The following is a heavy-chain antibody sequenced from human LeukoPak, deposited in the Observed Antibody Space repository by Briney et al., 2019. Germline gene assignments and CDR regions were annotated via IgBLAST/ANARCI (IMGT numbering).Heavy chain of an antibody. CDR1: GGSISSSSYY. CDR3: ARHPTVLLWFGAIKGASWFDP. CDR2: IYYSGST. Sequence: EPSETLSLTCTVSGGSISSSSYYWSWIRQPPGKGLEWIGYIYYSGSTNYNPSLKSRVTISVDTSKNQFSLKLSSVTAADTAVYYCARHPTVLLWFGAIKGASWFDPWGQGTLVTVSS. V-gene: IGHV4-61*05. D-gene: IGHD3-10*01. J-gene: IGHJ5*02.